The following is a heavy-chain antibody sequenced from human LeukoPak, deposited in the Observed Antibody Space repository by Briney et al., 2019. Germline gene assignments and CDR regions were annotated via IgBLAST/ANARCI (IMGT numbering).Heavy chain of an antibody. D-gene: IGHD1-20*01. Sequence: SETLSLTCTVSGGSISTYYWSWIRQPPGKGLEWIGYIYYTGSTYYNPSLKSRVTMAVDTSKNQFSLKLISVTAADTAVYYCASVITATTREDSWGQGTLVTVSS. CDR2: IYYTGST. J-gene: IGHJ4*02. CDR3: ASVITATTREDS. CDR1: GGSISTYY. V-gene: IGHV4-59*08.